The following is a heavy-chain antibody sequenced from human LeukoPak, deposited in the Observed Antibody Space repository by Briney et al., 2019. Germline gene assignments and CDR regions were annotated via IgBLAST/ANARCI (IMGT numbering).Heavy chain of an antibody. CDR1: GGTFSSYA. Sequence: SVKVSCKASGGTFSSYAISWVRQAPGQGLEWMGGIIPIFGTANYAQKFQGRVTTTTDESTSTAYMELSSLRSEDTAVYYCARGGNYDSPFDYWGQGTLVTVSS. V-gene: IGHV1-69*05. CDR2: IIPIFGTA. J-gene: IGHJ4*02. D-gene: IGHD3-16*01. CDR3: ARGGNYDSPFDY.